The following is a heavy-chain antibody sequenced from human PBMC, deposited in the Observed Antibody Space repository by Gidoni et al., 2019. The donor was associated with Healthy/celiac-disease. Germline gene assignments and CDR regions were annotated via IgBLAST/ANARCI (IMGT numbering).Heavy chain of an antibody. CDR1: GFTFSSYS. CDR3: ARGDELGNFDY. V-gene: IGHV3-21*01. Sequence: EVQLVESGGGLVKPGGPLRLPCAASGFTFSSYSMNWVRQAPGKGLEWVSSISNSSSYIDYADSVKGRFTISRDNAKKSLYLQVNSLRAEDTAVYYCARGDELGNFDYWGQGTLVTVSS. D-gene: IGHD7-27*01. J-gene: IGHJ4*02. CDR2: ISNSSSYI.